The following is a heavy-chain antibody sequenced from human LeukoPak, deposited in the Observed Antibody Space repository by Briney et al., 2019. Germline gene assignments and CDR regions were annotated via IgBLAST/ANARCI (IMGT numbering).Heavy chain of an antibody. V-gene: IGHV4-38-2*01. CDR1: GYSISSGYY. CDR3: ARFEVVAGSFWFDP. J-gene: IGHJ5*02. CDR2: IYHSGST. Sequence: SETLSLTCAVSGYSISSGYYWGWIRQPPGKGLEWIGSIYHSGSTYYNPSLKSRVNISVDTSKNQFSLNLSSVTAADTALYYCARFEVVAGSFWFDPWGQGTLVTVSS. D-gene: IGHD6-19*01.